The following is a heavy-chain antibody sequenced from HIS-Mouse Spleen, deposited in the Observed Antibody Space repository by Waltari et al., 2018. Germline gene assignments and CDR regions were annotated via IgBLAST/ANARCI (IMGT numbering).Heavy chain of an antibody. J-gene: IGHJ2*01. CDR2: YYSGST. CDR3: ARASRDLLLPRYFDL. CDR1: GGSIRSYY. V-gene: IGHV4-59*01. Sequence: QVQLQESGPGLVKPSETLSLTCTVSGGSIRSYYWRWIRQPPGKGLESIGYYSGSTNYNPSLKSRVTISVDTSKNQFSLKLSSVTAADTAVYYCARASRDLLLPRYFDLWGRGTLVTVSS.